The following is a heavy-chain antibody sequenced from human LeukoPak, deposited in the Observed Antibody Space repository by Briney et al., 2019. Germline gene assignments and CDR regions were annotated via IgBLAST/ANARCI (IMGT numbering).Heavy chain of an antibody. J-gene: IGHJ6*03. V-gene: IGHV4-59*01. D-gene: IGHD5-18*01. CDR3: AREAQLWLRTPTQYMDV. CDR1: GGSISRYY. CDR2: FYYSGSN. Sequence: KPSETLSLTCIVSGGSISRYYWSWIRQPPGKGLEWLGYFYYSGSNNYNPPLKSRVTISVDTSKNQLSLKLSSVTAADTAVYYCAREAQLWLRTPTQYMDVWGKGTTVTVSS.